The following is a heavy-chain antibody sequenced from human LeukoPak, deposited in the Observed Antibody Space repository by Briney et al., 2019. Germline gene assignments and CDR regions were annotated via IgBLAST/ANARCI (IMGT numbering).Heavy chain of an antibody. V-gene: IGHV1-18*01. CDR3: ARALLWFGEPSHIDY. CDR1: GYTFTSYG. J-gene: IGHJ4*02. Sequence: GASVKVSCKASGYTFTSYGISWVRQAPGQGLEWMGWITAYNDNTNYAQKLQGRVTMTTDTFTSTAYMELRSLRSDDTAVYYCARALLWFGEPSHIDYWGQGTLVTASS. CDR2: ITAYNDNT. D-gene: IGHD3-10*01.